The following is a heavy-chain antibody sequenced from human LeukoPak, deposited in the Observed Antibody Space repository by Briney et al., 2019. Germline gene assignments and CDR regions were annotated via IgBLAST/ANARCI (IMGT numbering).Heavy chain of an antibody. J-gene: IGHJ4*02. D-gene: IGHD3-22*01. Sequence: VASVKVSCKASGYTFTSYAMHWVRQAPGQRLEWMGWINAGNGNTKYAQKFQGRVAITRDTSASTAYMELSSLRSEDTAVYYCARGSHYYDSSGYYYDFDYWGQGTLVTVSS. CDR1: GYTFTSYA. CDR2: INAGNGNT. CDR3: ARGSHYYDSSGYYYDFDY. V-gene: IGHV1-3*01.